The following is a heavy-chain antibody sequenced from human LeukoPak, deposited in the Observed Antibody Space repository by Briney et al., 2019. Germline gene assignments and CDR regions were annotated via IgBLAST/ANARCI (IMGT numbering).Heavy chain of an antibody. J-gene: IGHJ6*02. CDR3: TRESSLRRYYDFWSGYHPYGMDV. V-gene: IGHV3-49*04. D-gene: IGHD3-3*01. CDR1: GFTFSSYA. CDR2: IRSKAYGGTT. Sequence: GGSLRLSCAASGFTFSSYAMSWVRQAPGKGLEWVGFIRSKAYGGTTEYAASVKGRFTISRDDSKSIAYLQMNSLKTEDTAVYYCTRESSLRRYYDFWSGYHPYGMDVWGQGTTVTVSS.